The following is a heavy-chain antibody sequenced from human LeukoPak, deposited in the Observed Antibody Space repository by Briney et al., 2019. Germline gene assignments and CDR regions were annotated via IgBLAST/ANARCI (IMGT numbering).Heavy chain of an antibody. CDR3: ARGDWELLLDHDAFDI. Sequence: SETLALTCTVSGGSISSSSYYWGWIRQPPGKGLEWIGSIYYSGSTYYNPSLKSRVTISVDTSKNQFSLKLSSVTAADTAVYYCARGDWELLLDHDAFDICGQGTMVTVSS. CDR2: IYYSGST. J-gene: IGHJ3*02. D-gene: IGHD1-26*01. V-gene: IGHV4-39*07. CDR1: GGSISSSSYY.